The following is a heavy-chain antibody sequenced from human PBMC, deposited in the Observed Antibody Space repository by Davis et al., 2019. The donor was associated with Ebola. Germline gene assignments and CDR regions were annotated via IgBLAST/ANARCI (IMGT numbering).Heavy chain of an antibody. CDR2: ISSSNSYT. CDR3: ARDTYYYYNTMDV. CDR1: GFTFSDYY. Sequence: GGSLRLSCAASGFTFSDYYMSWIRQAPGKGLEYISYISSSNSYTNYADSVKGRFTISRDNARNSLYLQMNSLTAEDTAVYYCARDTYYYYNTMDVWGKGTTVTVSS. V-gene: IGHV3-11*06. J-gene: IGHJ6*04.